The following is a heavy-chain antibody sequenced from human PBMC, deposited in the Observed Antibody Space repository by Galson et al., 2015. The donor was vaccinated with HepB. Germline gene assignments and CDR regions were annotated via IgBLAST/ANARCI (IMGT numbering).Heavy chain of an antibody. CDR1: GFTFSSYS. V-gene: IGHV3-21*01. J-gene: IGHJ4*02. CDR3: ARDPPITMVRGEIGY. D-gene: IGHD3-10*01. CDR2: ISSSSSYI. Sequence: SLRLSCAASGFTFSSYSMNWVRQAPGKGLEWVSSISSSSSYIYYADSVKGRFTISRDNAKNSLYLQMNSLRAEDTAVYYCARDPPITMVRGEIGYWGQGTLVTVSS.